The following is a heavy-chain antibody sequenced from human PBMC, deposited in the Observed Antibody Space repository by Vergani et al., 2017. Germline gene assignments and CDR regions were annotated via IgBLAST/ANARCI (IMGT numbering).Heavy chain of an antibody. V-gene: IGHV3-30*03. J-gene: IGHJ1*01. CDR1: GCTSSYYG. CDR2: ISYDGTQK. Sequence: QVHLVESGGGVVQPGRSLRLSGVVSGCTSSYYGMHWVRQAPGKGLEWVAVISYDGTQKYYADSVKGRFTISRDNSKSTLYLQMNSLGTEDTAVYYCATKSCGTPGCQIGYFREWGQGTLVTVSS. D-gene: IGHD1-1*01. CDR3: ATKSCGTPGCQIGYFRE.